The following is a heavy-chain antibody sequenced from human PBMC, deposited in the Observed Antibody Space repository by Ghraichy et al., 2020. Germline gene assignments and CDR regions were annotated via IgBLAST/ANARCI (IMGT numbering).Heavy chain of an antibody. CDR2: IIPIFGTA. J-gene: IGHJ4*02. D-gene: IGHD6-19*01. CDR1: GGTFSSYA. CDR3: ARGGEQWLVSYFDY. V-gene: IGHV1-69*13. Sequence: SVKVSCKASGGTFSSYAISWVRQAPGQGLEWMGGIIPIFGTANYAQKFQGRVTITADESTSTAYMELSSLRSEDTAVYYCARGGEQWLVSYFDYWGQGTLVTVSS.